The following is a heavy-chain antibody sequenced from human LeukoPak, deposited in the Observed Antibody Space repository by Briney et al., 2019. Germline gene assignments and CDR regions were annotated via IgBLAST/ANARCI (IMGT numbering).Heavy chain of an antibody. J-gene: IGHJ4*02. CDR3: ARDPVHYYDSSGYWRY. D-gene: IGHD3-22*01. V-gene: IGHV1-18*01. CDR1: GYIFSSYG. Sequence: GASVKVSCKASGYIFSSYGISWVRQAPGQGLEWMGWISAYNGDTNYAQQFQGRVTMTTDKSTTTAYMELGSLRSDDTAVYYCARDPVHYYDSSGYWRYWGQGTLVTVSS. CDR2: ISAYNGDT.